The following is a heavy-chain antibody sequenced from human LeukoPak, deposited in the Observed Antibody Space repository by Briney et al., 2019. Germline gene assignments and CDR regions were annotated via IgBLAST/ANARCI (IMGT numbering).Heavy chain of an antibody. CDR1: GGSISSYY. CDR2: IYYSGST. J-gene: IGHJ4*02. V-gene: IGHV4-59*08. D-gene: IGHD6-13*01. Sequence: PSETLSLTCTVSGGSISSYYWSWIRQPPGKGLEWIGYIYYSGSTNYNPSLKSRVTISVDTSKNQFSLKLSSVTAADTAVYYCARFAIAAAANVGFDYWGQGTLVTVSS. CDR3: ARFAIAAAANVGFDY.